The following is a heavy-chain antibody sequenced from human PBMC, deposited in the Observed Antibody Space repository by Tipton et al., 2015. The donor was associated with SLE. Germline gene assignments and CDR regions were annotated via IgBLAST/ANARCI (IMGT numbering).Heavy chain of an antibody. Sequence: SLRLSCAVSGFTFSTYAMHWVRQAPGKGLEWVAVISYDASNKYYTDSVKGRFTISRDNSKNMLYLQMNSLRAEDTAVYYCARGRGTYHGGDAFDFWGQGTMVTVSS. J-gene: IGHJ3*01. D-gene: IGHD3-16*01. CDR3: ARGRGTYHGGDAFDF. V-gene: IGHV3-30*04. CDR2: ISYDASNK. CDR1: GFTFSTYA.